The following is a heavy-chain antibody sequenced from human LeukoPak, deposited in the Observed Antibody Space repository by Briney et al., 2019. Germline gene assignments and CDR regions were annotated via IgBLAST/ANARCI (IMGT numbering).Heavy chain of an antibody. CDR3: GKSKARSGYRNSYSFDP. Sequence: GVSLRLSCTACALTFSSYSKKWVRQAPGKELEWLSSINRSGTYISYADSVKGRFTISRCNAKNAQYMQMKSLRADDTTVYYCGKSKARSGYRNSYSFDPWGQGTLVTVSS. CDR1: ALTFSSYS. J-gene: IGHJ5*02. V-gene: IGHV3-21*01. D-gene: IGHD3-3*01. CDR2: INRSGTYI.